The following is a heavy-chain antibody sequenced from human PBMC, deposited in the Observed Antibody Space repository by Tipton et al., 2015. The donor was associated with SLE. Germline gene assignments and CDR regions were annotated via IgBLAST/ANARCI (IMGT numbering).Heavy chain of an antibody. CDR1: GGSVSSSHYY. V-gene: IGHV4-39*07. J-gene: IGHJ6*03. CDR3: ARGHKGYSSSWYYYYYYMDV. D-gene: IGHD6-13*01. Sequence: TLSLTCTVSGGSVSSSHYYWGWIRQPPGKGLEWIGSVYYSGTTYYNPSLKSRVTISVDTSKNQFSLRLSSVTAADTAVYYCARGHKGYSSSWYYYYYYMDVWGKGTTVTVSS. CDR2: VYYSGTT.